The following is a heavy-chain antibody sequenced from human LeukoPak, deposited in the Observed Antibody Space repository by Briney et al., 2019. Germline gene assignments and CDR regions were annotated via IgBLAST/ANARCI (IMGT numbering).Heavy chain of an antibody. CDR1: GGSISSYY. D-gene: IGHD3-10*01. CDR3: ARSNGSGSYLIPVYYYYGMDV. CDR2: TYYSGST. V-gene: IGHV4-59*08. J-gene: IGHJ6*02. Sequence: PSETLSLTCTVSGGSISSYYWSWIRQPPGKGLEWIGYTYYSGSTNYNPSLKSRVTISVDTSKNQFSLKLSSVTAADTAVYYCARSNGSGSYLIPVYYYYGMDVWGQGTTVTVSS.